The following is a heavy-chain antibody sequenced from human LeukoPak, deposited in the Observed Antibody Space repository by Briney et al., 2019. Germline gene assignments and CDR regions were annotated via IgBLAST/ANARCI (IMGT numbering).Heavy chain of an antibody. Sequence: GRSLRLSCAASGFAFSTYAMHWVRQAPGKGLEWVAVISFDGNTKYYADSVKGRFTISRDNSKNTLYLQVNGLRTEDTAMYYCTRRGGGHEFDHWGQGTLVTVSS. V-gene: IGHV3-30-3*01. CDR3: TRRGGGHEFDH. CDR1: GFAFSTYA. CDR2: ISFDGNTK. D-gene: IGHD3-16*01. J-gene: IGHJ4*02.